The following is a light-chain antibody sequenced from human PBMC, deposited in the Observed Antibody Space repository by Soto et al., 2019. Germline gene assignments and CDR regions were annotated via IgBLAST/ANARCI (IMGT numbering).Light chain of an antibody. CDR1: SDSVSTSYY. V-gene: IGLV8-61*01. CDR3: VLYMGSGFWV. J-gene: IGLJ3*02. CDR2: STN. Sequence: QTVVAQEPSFSVSPGGTVTLTCGLTSDSVSTSYYASWYQQTPGQTPRMLIYSTNTGSSGVPDRFSGSILGNKAALTITGAQADDESDYYCVLYMGSGFWVFGGGTKLTVL.